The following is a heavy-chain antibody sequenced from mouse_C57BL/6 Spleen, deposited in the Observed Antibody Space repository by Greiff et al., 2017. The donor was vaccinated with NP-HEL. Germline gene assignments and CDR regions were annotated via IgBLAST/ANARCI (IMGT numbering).Heavy chain of an antibody. Sequence: VQLQQSGPELVKPGASVKISCKASGYSFTGYYMNWVKQSPEKSLEWIGEINHSTGGTNYNQKFKGKATLTIDKSSSTAYMQLKSLKSEDSAVYYWARSGGPDMDDWGKGTSVTVSS. J-gene: IGHJ4*01. V-gene: IGHV1-42*01. CDR2: INHSTGGT. D-gene: IGHD1-1*02. CDR1: GYSFTGYY. CDR3: ARSGGPDMDD.